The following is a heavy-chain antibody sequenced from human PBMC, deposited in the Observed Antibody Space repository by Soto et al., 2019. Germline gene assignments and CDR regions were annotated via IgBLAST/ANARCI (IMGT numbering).Heavy chain of an antibody. V-gene: IGHV4-34*01. CDR3: ARGPQAGASIYDSTGYTDY. CDR1: GGSFSGYY. J-gene: IGHJ4*02. Sequence: PSETLSLTCAVYGGSFSGYYWSWIRQPPGKGLEWIGEINHSGSTNYNPSLKSRVTISVDTSKNQFSLKLSSVTAADTAVYYCARGPQAGASIYDSTGYTDYWGQGTLVTVS. D-gene: IGHD3-22*01. CDR2: INHSGST.